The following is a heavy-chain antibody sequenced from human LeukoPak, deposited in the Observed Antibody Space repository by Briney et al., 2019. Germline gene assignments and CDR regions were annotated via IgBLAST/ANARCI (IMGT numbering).Heavy chain of an antibody. CDR1: GGSISSSNYY. CDR3: ARGVQLWDSGGSWYFDL. J-gene: IGHJ2*01. D-gene: IGHD3-22*01. V-gene: IGHV4-39*07. Sequence: SETLSLTCTVSGGSISSSNYYWGWIRQPPGKGLEWIGSIYYSGSTYYNPSLKSRVTISVDTSKNQFSLKLSSVTAADTAVYYCARGVQLWDSGGSWYFDLWGRGTLVTVSS. CDR2: IYYSGST.